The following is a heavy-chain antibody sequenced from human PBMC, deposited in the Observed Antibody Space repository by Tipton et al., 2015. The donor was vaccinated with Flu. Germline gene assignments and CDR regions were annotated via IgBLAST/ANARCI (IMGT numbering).Heavy chain of an antibody. Sequence: TLSLTCTASGGSISSYYWSWIRQPAGKGLEWIGRIYTSGSTNYNPSLKSRVTMSVDTSKNQFSLKLSSVTAADTAVYYCARALSSSSNQAYYYMDVWGKGTTVTVSS. CDR3: ARALSSSSNQAYYYMDV. CDR1: GGSISSYY. D-gene: IGHD6-6*01. J-gene: IGHJ6*03. CDR2: IYTSGST. V-gene: IGHV4-4*07.